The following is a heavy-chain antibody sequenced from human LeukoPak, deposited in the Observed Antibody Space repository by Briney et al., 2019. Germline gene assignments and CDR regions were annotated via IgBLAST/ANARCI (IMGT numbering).Heavy chain of an antibody. D-gene: IGHD3-22*01. CDR1: GFTFSSYA. J-gene: IGHJ1*01. Sequence: GGSLRLSCAAPGFTFSSYAMSWVRQAPGKGLEWVGRIKSKTDGGTIDYAAPVKGRFTISRDDSKDTLFLQMNSLKTEDTAVYYCTTDLSELDDSGYYAKYFHHWGQGTQVSVSS. CDR2: IKSKTDGGTI. V-gene: IGHV3-15*01. CDR3: TTDLSELDDSGYYAKYFHH.